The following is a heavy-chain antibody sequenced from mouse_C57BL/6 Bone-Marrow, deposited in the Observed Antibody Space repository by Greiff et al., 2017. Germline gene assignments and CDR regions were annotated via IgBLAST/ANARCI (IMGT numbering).Heavy chain of an antibody. D-gene: IGHD1-1*01. CDR3: ARRITTGGMDY. J-gene: IGHJ4*01. V-gene: IGHV1-64*01. CDR2: IHPNSGST. Sequence: QVQLQQPGAELVKPGASVKLSCKASGYTFTSYWMHWVKQRPGPGLEWIGMIHPNSGSTNYTEKFKSKATLTVDKSSSTAYMQLSSLTSEDSAVYYCARRITTGGMDYWGQGTSVTGSS. CDR1: GYTFTSYW.